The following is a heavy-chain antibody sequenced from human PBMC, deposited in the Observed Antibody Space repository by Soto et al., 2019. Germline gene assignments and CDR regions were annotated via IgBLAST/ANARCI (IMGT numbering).Heavy chain of an antibody. CDR2: IYHSGST. CDR3: ARVYCSSSSCYSYAFDI. J-gene: IGHJ3*02. V-gene: IGHV4-30-2*01. D-gene: IGHD2-2*02. CDR1: GGSISSGGYS. Sequence: PSEILSLTCAVSGGSISSGGYSWSWIRQPPGKGLEWIGYIYHSGSTYYNPSLKSRVTISVDRSKNQFSLQLNSVTPEDTAVYYCARVYCSSSSCYSYAFDIWGQGTMVTVSS.